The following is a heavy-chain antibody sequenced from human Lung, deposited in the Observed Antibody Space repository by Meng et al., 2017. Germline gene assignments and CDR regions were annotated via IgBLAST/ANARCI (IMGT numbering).Heavy chain of an antibody. CDR1: GFTFSNAW. V-gene: IGHV3-15*01. CDR3: SGHVDY. CDR2: MKSNVDGGTV. J-gene: IGHJ4*01. Sequence: LVASGGGFVKPGGSLRLSCAASGFTFSNAWMTWVRQAPGKGLEWIGRMKSNVDGGTVDYAAAVKGRFFISRDDSENTFYLQMNSLKTEDTAVYYCSGHVDYWGHGTLVTVSS.